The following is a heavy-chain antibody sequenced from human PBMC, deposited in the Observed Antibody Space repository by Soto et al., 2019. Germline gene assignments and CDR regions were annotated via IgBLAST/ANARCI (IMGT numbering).Heavy chain of an antibody. D-gene: IGHD3-10*01. CDR3: ASSYGSGYRAFDY. Sequence: GASLKVSCKSSGYPFTDYCINWMRQAPGQRLEWMGWINAGNGNTKYSQKLQGRVTMTRDTSTSTAYMQLSSLRSEDTAVYYCASSYGSGYRAFDYWGQGALVTVSS. V-gene: IGHV1-3*01. CDR1: GYPFTDYC. J-gene: IGHJ4*02. CDR2: INAGNGNT.